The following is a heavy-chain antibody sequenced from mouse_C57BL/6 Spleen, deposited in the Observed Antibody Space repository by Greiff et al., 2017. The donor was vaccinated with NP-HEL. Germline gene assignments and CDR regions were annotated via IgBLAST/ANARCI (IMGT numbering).Heavy chain of an antibody. CDR1: GYSITSGYY. J-gene: IGHJ3*01. Sequence: EVQLVESGPGLVKPSQSLSLTCSVTGYSITSGYYWNWIRQFPGNKLEWMGYISYDGSNNYNPSLKNRISITRDTSKNQFFLKLNSVTTEDTATYYCAREEGYSNYGTWFAYWGQGTLVTVSA. V-gene: IGHV3-6*01. CDR3: AREEGYSNYGTWFAY. CDR2: ISYDGSN. D-gene: IGHD2-5*01.